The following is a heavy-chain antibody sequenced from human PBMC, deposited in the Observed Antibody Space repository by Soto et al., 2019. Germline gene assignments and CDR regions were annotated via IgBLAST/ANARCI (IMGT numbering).Heavy chain of an antibody. V-gene: IGHV4-39*01. CDR1: GGSISSSSYY. J-gene: IGHJ5*02. Sequence: SETLSLTCTVSGGSISSSSYYWGWIRQPPGKGLEWIGSIYYSGSTYYNPSLKSRVTISVDTSKNQFSLKLSSVTAADTAVYYCARQGPGIAAAGVVNWFDPWGQGTLVTVS. CDR3: ARQGPGIAAAGVVNWFDP. D-gene: IGHD6-13*01. CDR2: IYYSGST.